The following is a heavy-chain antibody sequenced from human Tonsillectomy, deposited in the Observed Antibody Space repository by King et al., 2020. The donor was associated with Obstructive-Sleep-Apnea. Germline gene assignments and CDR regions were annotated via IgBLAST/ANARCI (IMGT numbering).Heavy chain of an antibody. Sequence: VQLVESGGGLVQPGGSLRLSCAASGCNFSIYWMSWVRHAPRKGLEGVANITEDGSEKYYVDSVKGRFTISRDNAKNSLSLQMNSLRAEDTAVYYCARGVFHPWGQGTLVTVSS. CDR3: ARGVFHP. V-gene: IGHV3-7*03. CDR2: ITEDGSEK. J-gene: IGHJ5*02. CDR1: GCNFSIYW.